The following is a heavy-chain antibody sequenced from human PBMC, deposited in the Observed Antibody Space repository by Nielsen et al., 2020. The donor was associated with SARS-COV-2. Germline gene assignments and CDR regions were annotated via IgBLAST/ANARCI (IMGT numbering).Heavy chain of an antibody. Sequence: WVRQTPGQGLEWMGWISAYNSNTNYAQKLQGRVTMTTDTSTSTAYMELRSLRSDDTAVYYCARVDCTNGVCYYYYYGMDVWGQGTTVTVSS. V-gene: IGHV1-18*01. J-gene: IGHJ6*02. CDR2: ISAYNSNT. D-gene: IGHD2-8*01. CDR3: ARVDCTNGVCYYYYYGMDV.